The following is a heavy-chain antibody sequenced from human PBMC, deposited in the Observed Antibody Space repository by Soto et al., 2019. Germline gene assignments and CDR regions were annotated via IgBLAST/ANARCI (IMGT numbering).Heavy chain of an antibody. CDR3: ASPYMYSSGWYFYGMDV. J-gene: IGHJ6*02. V-gene: IGHV3-74*01. CDR2: INSDGSST. D-gene: IGHD6-19*01. Sequence: EVQLVESGGGLVQPGGSLRLSCAASGFTFSSYWMHWVRQAPGKGLVWVSRINSDGSSTSYADSVKGRFTISRDNAKNTVYLQMNSLRAEDTAVYDCASPYMYSSGWYFYGMDVWGQGTTVTVSS. CDR1: GFTFSSYW.